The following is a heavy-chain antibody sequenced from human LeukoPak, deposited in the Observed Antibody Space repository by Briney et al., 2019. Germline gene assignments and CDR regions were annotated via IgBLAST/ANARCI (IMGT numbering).Heavy chain of an antibody. CDR2: IIPMSGAP. CDR1: GDSSSNYG. D-gene: IGHD3-16*01. CDR3: ARDAGGTYRSYYALHV. V-gene: IGHV1-69*01. Sequence: SVKVSCKASGDSSSNYGFSWVRQAPGQGLEWMGGIIPMSGAPNYAQRFKGRVTITAGAFTSTVYMELSSLTSDDTAVYYCARDAGGTYRSYYALHVWGQGTTVTVS. J-gene: IGHJ6*02.